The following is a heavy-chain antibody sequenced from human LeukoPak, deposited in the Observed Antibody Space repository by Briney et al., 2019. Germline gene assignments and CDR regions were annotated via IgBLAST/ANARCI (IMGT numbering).Heavy chain of an antibody. D-gene: IGHD2-15*01. CDR1: GFTFSSYG. CDR2: IWYDGSNK. Sequence: PGRSLRLSCAASGFTFSSYGMHWVRQAPGKGLEWVAVIWYDGSNKYYADSVKGRFTISRDNSKNTLYLQMNSLRAEDTAVYYCASFVLVVAGADWFDPWGQGTLVTVSS. V-gene: IGHV3-33*01. J-gene: IGHJ5*02. CDR3: ASFVLVVAGADWFDP.